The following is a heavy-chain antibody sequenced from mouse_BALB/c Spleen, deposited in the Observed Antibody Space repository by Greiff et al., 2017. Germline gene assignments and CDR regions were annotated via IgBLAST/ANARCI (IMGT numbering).Heavy chain of an antibody. CDR2: ISYDGSN. D-gene: IGHD2-4*01. V-gene: IGHV3-6*02. CDR1: GDSITSGY. Sequence: VQLKESGPSLVKPSQTLSLTCSVTGDSITSGYWNWIRQFPGNKLEWMGYISYDGSNNYNPSLKNRISITRDTSKNQFFLKLNSVTTEDTATYYCAIYYDYDYAMDYWGQGTSVTVSS. CDR3: AIYYDYDYAMDY. J-gene: IGHJ4*01.